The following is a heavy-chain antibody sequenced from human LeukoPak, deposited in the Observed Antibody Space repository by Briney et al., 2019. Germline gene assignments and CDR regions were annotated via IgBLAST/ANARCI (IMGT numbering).Heavy chain of an antibody. CDR2: IKHDGSEK. CDR1: GFTFSSHW. V-gene: IGHV3-7*01. D-gene: IGHD3-10*01. CDR3: ARRGWLGELFPGNV. Sequence: QPGGSLRLSCAASGFTFSSHWMSWVRQAPGKGLEWVANIKHDGSEKYYVDYLKGRFTISRDNAENALYLQMNSLRDEDTAVYYCARRGWLGELFPGNVWGQGTLVTVSS. J-gene: IGHJ4*02.